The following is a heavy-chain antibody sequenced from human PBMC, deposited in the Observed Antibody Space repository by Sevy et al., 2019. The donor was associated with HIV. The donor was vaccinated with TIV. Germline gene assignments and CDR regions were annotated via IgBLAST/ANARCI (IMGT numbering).Heavy chain of an antibody. CDR2: IHPTDADA. CDR1: GYSFTSYW. D-gene: IGHD3-10*01. J-gene: IGHJ4*02. CDR3: VTLYYFGSGNPYYFDY. Sequence: GESLKISCKGSGYSFTSYWIGWVRQMPGKGLEWRGIIHPTDADARYSPAFQGQVTISADKSISTAYLQWSSLRASDTAMYYCVTLYYFGSGNPYYFDYWGQGTLVTVSS. V-gene: IGHV5-51*01.